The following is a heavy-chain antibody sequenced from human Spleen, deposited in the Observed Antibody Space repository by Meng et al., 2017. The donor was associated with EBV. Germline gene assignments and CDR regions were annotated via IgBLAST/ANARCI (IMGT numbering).Heavy chain of an antibody. V-gene: IGHV4-61*01. J-gene: IGHJ5*02. CDR3: TRAGASLSPPS. CDR1: GGSVRRGSYY. D-gene: IGHD3-10*01. Sequence: VPLQASAPSRVKPSATLSPTWTVSGGSVRRGSYYWNWLRQPPGKGLEWIGYIYYTGNTNYNPSLKSRVSMSIDTSTNQFSLNLSPVTAADTAIYYCTRAGASLSPPSWGQGTLVTVSS. CDR2: IYYTGNT.